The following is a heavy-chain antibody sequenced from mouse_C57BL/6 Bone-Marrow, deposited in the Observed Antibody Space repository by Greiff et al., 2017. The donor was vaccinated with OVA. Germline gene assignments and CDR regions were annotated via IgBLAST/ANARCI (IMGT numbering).Heavy chain of an antibody. Sequence: EVKLQESGGDLVKPGGSLKLSCAASGFTFSSYGMSWVRQTPDKRLEWVATISSGGSYTYYPDSVKGRFTISRDNAKNTLYLQMSSLKSEDTAMYYCARPGYYGSSPWFAYWGQGTLVTVSA. V-gene: IGHV5-6*01. J-gene: IGHJ3*01. CDR3: ARPGYYGSSPWFAY. CDR2: ISSGGSYT. D-gene: IGHD1-1*01. CDR1: GFTFSSYG.